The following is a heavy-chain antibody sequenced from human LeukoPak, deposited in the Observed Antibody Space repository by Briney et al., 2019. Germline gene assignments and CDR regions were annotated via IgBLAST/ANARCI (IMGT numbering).Heavy chain of an antibody. D-gene: IGHD2-21*02. V-gene: IGHV4-34*01. J-gene: IGHJ4*02. CDR2: INHSGST. CDR1: GGSFSGYY. CDR3: ARGPPYIVVVTGIGFFDS. Sequence: SETLSLTCAVYGGSFSGYYWSWIRQPPGKGLEWIGEINHSGSTNYNPSLKSRVTISVDTSKNQFSLKLSSVTAADTAVYYCARGPPYIVVVTGIGFFDSWGRGTLVTVSS.